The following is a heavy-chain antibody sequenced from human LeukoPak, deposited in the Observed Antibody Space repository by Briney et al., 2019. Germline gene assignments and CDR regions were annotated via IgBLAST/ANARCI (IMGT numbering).Heavy chain of an antibody. CDR3: ANRPLDY. J-gene: IGHJ4*02. CDR1: GFSFSTYA. CDR2: ICATGGST. V-gene: IGHV3-23*01. Sequence: GGSLRLSCAASGFSFSTYAMSWVRQAPGKGLEWVSAICATGGSTYYADSVKGRCTISRDNSKNTLYLQINTLRAEDTAVYYCANRPLDYWGQGTLVTVSS.